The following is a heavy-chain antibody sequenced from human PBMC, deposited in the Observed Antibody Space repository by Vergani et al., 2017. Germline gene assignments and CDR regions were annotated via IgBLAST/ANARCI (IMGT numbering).Heavy chain of an antibody. J-gene: IGHJ6*02. V-gene: IGHV1-69-2*01. Sequence: EVQLVQSGAEVKKPGATMKISCKVSGYTFTDHYMHWVKQAPGKGLEWMGLVDPEDGETIYAEKFKGRVTIAEDTSTDTAHLELGNLRSEDTAVYYCATPQTVTTGGMEVWGQGTTVIVSS. D-gene: IGHD4-17*01. CDR3: ATPQTVTTGGMEV. CDR2: VDPEDGET. CDR1: GYTFTDHY.